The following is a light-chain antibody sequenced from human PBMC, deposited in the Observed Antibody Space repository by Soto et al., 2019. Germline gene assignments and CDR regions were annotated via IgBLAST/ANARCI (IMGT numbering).Light chain of an antibody. J-gene: IGLJ1*01. CDR3: QVWDSDNNPFYV. CDR1: NIESKS. V-gene: IGLV3-21*02. CDR2: DDS. Sequence: SNELTQPPSVSVAPGQTARISCGGNNIESKSVNWYQQKPGQAPVLVVYDDSDRPSGIPERFSGSNSGNTATLIISTAEAGDEADYYCQVWDSDNNPFYVFGAGTKITV.